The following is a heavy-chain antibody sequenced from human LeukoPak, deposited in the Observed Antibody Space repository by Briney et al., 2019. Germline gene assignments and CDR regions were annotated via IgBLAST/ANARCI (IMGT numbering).Heavy chain of an antibody. V-gene: IGHV3-23*01. J-gene: IGHJ5*02. CDR1: GFTFSSYW. D-gene: IGHD2-2*02. CDR3: ASGGYCSSTSCYTYNWFDP. CDR2: ISGSGGST. Sequence: GGSLRLSCAASGFTFSSYWMSWVRQAPGKGLEWVSAISGSGGSTYYADSVKGRFTISRDNSKNTLYLQMNSLRAEDTAVYYCASGGYCSSTSCYTYNWFDPWGQGTLVTVSS.